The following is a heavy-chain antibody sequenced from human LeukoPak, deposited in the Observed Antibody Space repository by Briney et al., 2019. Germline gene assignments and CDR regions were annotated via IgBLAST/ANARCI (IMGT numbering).Heavy chain of an antibody. D-gene: IGHD3-3*01. CDR3: ARREFRSYYDFPGRLGIAFDI. CDR2: INHSGST. V-gene: IGHV4-34*01. CDR1: GGSFSGYY. J-gene: IGHJ3*02. Sequence: PSETLSLTCAVYGGSFSGYYWSWIRQPPGKGLEWIGEINHSGSTNYNPSLKSRVTISVDTSKNQFSLKLSSVTAADTAVYYCARREFRSYYDFPGRLGIAFDIWGQGTMVTVSS.